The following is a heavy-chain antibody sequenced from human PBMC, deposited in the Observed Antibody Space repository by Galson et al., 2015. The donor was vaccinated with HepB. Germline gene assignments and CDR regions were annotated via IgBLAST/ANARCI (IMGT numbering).Heavy chain of an antibody. Sequence: SLRLSCAASGFTFSSYGMHWVRQAPGKGLEWVAVISYDGSNKYYADSVKGRFTISRDNSKNTLYLQMNSLRAEDTAVYYCAKDRGSHIAAMKGLDYWGQGTLVTVSS. CDR2: ISYDGSNK. CDR1: GFTFSSYG. D-gene: IGHD6-13*01. J-gene: IGHJ4*02. V-gene: IGHV3-30*18. CDR3: AKDRGSHIAAMKGLDY.